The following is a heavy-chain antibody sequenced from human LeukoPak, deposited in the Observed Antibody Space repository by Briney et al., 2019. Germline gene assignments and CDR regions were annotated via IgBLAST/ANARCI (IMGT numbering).Heavy chain of an antibody. J-gene: IGHJ3*02. CDR1: GGSFSGYY. Sequence: SETLSLTCAVYGGSFSGYYWSWIRQPPGKGLEWIGEINHSGSTNYNPSLKSRVTISVDTSKNQFFLKLSSVTAADTAVYYCARHMSVTYDAFDIWGQGTMVTVSS. CDR3: ARHMSVTYDAFDI. D-gene: IGHD2-21*02. V-gene: IGHV4-34*01. CDR2: INHSGST.